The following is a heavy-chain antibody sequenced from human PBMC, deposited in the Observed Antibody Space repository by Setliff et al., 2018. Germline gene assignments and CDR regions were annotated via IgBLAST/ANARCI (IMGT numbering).Heavy chain of an antibody. CDR1: GYTFTGYY. J-gene: IGHJ6*03. CDR3: ARGEHIVSGDFYHYIDV. Sequence: ASVKVSCKASGYTFTGYYFHWVRQAPGQGLEWMGWINPNAGNINYIQKFQVRVTMTRDTSISTAYMELRRLKSDDTAVYYCARGEHIVSGDFYHYIDVWGKGTTVTVSS. D-gene: IGHD2-15*01. V-gene: IGHV1-2*02. CDR2: INPNAGNI.